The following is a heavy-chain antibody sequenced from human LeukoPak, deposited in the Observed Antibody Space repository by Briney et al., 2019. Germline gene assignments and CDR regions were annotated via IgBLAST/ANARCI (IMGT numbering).Heavy chain of an antibody. CDR3: ARERDGRFFDY. Sequence: GGSPRLSCEVSGLIFRSYWMSWVRQAPGKGLEWVANINQDGSEKYFVDSVRGRFTISRDNAKNLLHLQMNTLRAEDTAVYYCARERDGRFFDYWGQGTLVTVSS. CDR2: INQDGSEK. J-gene: IGHJ4*02. D-gene: IGHD5-24*01. CDR1: GLIFRSYW. V-gene: IGHV3-7*01.